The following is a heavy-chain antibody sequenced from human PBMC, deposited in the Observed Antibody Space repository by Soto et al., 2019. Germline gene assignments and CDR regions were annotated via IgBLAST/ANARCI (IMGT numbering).Heavy chain of an antibody. V-gene: IGHV3-23*01. CDR1: GFTFSTYV. CDR2: ISTSGGNT. CDR3: AKGFVGVCYHCSYHFDS. J-gene: IGHJ4*02. Sequence: EVQLLESGGGLVQPGGSLRLSCAASGFTFSTYVMNWVRLAPGKGLEWVSGISTSGGNTYYADSVKGRFTIPRDNSKNTLYLQINSLRAEDTAGYYCAKGFVGVCYHCSYHFDSWGQGALVTVSS. D-gene: IGHD2-8*01.